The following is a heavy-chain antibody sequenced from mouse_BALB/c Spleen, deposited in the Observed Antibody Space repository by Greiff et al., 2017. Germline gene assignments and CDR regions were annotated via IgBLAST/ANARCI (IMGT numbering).Heavy chain of an antibody. CDR3: ARSWNFDV. V-gene: IGHV3-2*02. CDR1: GYSITSDYA. J-gene: IGHJ1*01. CDR2: ISYSGST. Sequence: VQLQQSGPGLVKPSQSLSLTCTVTGYSITSDYAWNWIRQFPGNKLEWMGYISYSGSTSYNPSLKSRISITRDTSKNQFFLQLNSVTTEDTATYYCARSWNFDVWGAGTTVTVSS.